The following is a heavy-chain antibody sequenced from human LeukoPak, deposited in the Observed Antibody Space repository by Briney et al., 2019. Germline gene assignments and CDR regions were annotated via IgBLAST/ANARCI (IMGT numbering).Heavy chain of an antibody. CDR2: IYYSGST. J-gene: IGHJ4*02. D-gene: IGHD3-9*01. V-gene: IGHV4-59*12. Sequence: NSSETLSLTCTVSGGSISSYYWSWIRQPPGKGLEWIGYIYYSGSTNYNPSLKSRVTISVDTSKNQFSLKLSSVTAADTAVYYCARGPQTYYDILTGLSFWGQGTLVTVSS. CDR3: ARGPQTYYDILTGLSF. CDR1: GGSISSYY.